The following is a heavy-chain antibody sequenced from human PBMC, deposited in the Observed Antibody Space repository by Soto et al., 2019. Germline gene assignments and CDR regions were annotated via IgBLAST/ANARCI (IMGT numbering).Heavy chain of an antibody. Sequence: PGGSLRLSCAGSGFTFNKYAMDWVRQAPGKGLEWVAVISYDGSHKDYAGAVKGRFTISRDNSKNTLNLQMNNLRADDTAVYYCARDQLDRLKPRETRYFDFWGQGTLVTVSS. V-gene: IGHV3-30-3*01. D-gene: IGHD3-3*01. CDR2: ISYDGSHK. CDR1: GFTFNKYA. CDR3: ARDQLDRLKPRETRYFDF. J-gene: IGHJ4*02.